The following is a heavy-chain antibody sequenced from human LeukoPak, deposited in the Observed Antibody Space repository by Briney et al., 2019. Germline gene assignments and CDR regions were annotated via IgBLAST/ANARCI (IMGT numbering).Heavy chain of an antibody. CDR2: INHSGST. D-gene: IGHD6-19*01. J-gene: IGHJ4*02. CDR1: GGSFSGYY. CDR3: ARDLSSGWKEFDY. Sequence: SETLSLTCAVYGGSFSGYYWSWIRQPPGKGLEWIGEINHSGSTNYNPSLKSRVTISVDKSKNQFSLKLSSVTAADTAVYYCARDLSSGWKEFDYWGQGTLVTVSS. V-gene: IGHV4-34*01.